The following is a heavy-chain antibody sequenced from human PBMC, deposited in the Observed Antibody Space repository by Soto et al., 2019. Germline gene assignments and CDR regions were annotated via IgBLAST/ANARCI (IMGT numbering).Heavy chain of an antibody. Sequence: PGGSLRLSCAASGFTFSSYAMSWVRQAPGKGLEWVSAISGSGGSTYYADSVKGRFTISRDNSKNTLYLQMNSLRAEDTAVYYCAKGPQWLVPGYYYYGMDVWGQGTTVTVSS. J-gene: IGHJ6*02. D-gene: IGHD6-19*01. CDR2: ISGSGGST. CDR3: AKGPQWLVPGYYYYGMDV. CDR1: GFTFSSYA. V-gene: IGHV3-23*01.